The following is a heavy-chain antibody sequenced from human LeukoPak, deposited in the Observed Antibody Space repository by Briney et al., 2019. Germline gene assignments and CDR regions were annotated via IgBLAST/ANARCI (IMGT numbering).Heavy chain of an antibody. CDR3: ARIAVAEDY. D-gene: IGHD6-19*01. Sequence: ASVKVSCKASGGTFSSYAISWVRQAPGQGLEWMGGIIPILGIANYAQKFQGRVTITADKSTSTAYMELSSLRSEDTAVYYCARIAVAEDYWGQGTLVTVSS. CDR2: IIPILGIA. J-gene: IGHJ4*02. V-gene: IGHV1-69*10. CDR1: GGTFSSYA.